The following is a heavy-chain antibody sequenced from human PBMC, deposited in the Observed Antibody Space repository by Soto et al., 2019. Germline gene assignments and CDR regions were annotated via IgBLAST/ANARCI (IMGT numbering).Heavy chain of an antibody. D-gene: IGHD3-16*02. J-gene: IGHJ6*02. CDR3: ARQFVIYRGAGPPYYYYYYGFDA. CDR1: GDSVSSTHW. V-gene: IGHV4-4*02. Sequence: SETLSLTCVVSGDSVSSTHWWTWVRQTPGKGLEWIGEVYHTGTTKYNPSLKNRVTISVDKSNNQFSLDLKSVTAADTAVYYCARQFVIYRGAGPPYYYYYYGFDAWGQGTTVTVSS. CDR2: VYHTGTT.